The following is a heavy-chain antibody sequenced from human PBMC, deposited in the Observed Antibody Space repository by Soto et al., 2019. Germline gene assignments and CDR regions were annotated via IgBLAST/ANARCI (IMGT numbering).Heavy chain of an antibody. J-gene: IGHJ4*02. CDR1: GFSLSSTRMA. Sequence: QITLKESGPTLVKPTQTLTLTCTFSGFSLSSTRMAVGWIRQPPGKALEWLALIYWDDDKRYSPFLKSRHTITKDTSKGQVFLTMSNMAPVDTARYYCAHIVVAGLGYYFNYWAQGTLVTVSS. D-gene: IGHD6-19*01. CDR2: IYWDDDK. CDR3: AHIVVAGLGYYFNY. V-gene: IGHV2-5*02.